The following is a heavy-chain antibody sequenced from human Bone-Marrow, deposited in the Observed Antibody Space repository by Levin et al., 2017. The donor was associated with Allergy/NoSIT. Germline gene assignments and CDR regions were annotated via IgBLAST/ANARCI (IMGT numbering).Heavy chain of an antibody. CDR2: IFSNDAK. J-gene: IGHJ3*01. CDR1: GFSLSNARMG. Sequence: ESGPTLVKPTETLTLTCTVSGFSLSNARMGVSWIRQPPGKALDWLAHIFSNDAKSYSTSLKSRLTISKDTSKSQVVLTMTNMDPVDTATYYCVLHDGFGEFSHRSAFDVWGQGTMVTVSS. V-gene: IGHV2-26*01. D-gene: IGHD3-10*01. CDR3: VLHDGFGEFSHRSAFDV.